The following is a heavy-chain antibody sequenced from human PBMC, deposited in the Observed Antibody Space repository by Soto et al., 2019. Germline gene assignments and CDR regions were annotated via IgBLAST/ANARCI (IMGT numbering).Heavy chain of an antibody. CDR1: GGSFSGYY. CDR2: INHSGST. CDR3: ARNKGKRGYGYGPTPYYFDY. D-gene: IGHD5-18*01. J-gene: IGHJ4*02. V-gene: IGHV4-34*01. Sequence: SETLSLTCAVYGGSFSGYYWSWIRQPPGKGLEWIGEINHSGSTNYNPSLKSRVTISVDTSKNQFSLKLSSVTAADTAVYYCARNKGKRGYGYGPTPYYFDYWGQGTLVTVSS.